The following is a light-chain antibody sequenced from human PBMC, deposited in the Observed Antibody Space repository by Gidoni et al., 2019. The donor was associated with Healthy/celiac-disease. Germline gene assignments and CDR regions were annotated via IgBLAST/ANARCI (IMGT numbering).Light chain of an antibody. J-gene: IGKJ2*01. CDR2: DAS. CDR3: QQRSNWPRYT. Sequence: EIVLPQSPATLSLPPGERATLSCRASQSVSSYLAWYQQKPGQAPRLLIYDASNRATGIPARFSGSGSGTDFTLTISSLEPEDFAVYYCQQRSNWPRYTFGQGTKLEIK. CDR1: QSVSSY. V-gene: IGKV3-11*01.